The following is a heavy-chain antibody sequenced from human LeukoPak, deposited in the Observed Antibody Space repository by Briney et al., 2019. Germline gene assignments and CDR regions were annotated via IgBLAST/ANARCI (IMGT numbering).Heavy chain of an antibody. D-gene: IGHD3-22*01. CDR2: IRYDGSNK. CDR3: AKDRPWYYDSSGYYGPMGL. CDR1: GFTSSSYG. J-gene: IGHJ4*02. V-gene: IGHV3-30*02. Sequence: GGSLRLSCAASGFTSSSYGMHWVRQAPGKGLEWVAFIRYDGSNKYYADSVKGRFTISRDNSKNTLYLQMNSLRAEDTAVYYCAKDRPWYYDSSGYYGPMGLWGQGTLVTVSS.